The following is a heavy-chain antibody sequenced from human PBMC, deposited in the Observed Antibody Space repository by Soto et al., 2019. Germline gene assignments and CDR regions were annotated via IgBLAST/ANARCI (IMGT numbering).Heavy chain of an antibody. D-gene: IGHD4-17*01. J-gene: IGHJ3*02. CDR2: INPNSGGT. Sequence: ASVKVSCKASGYTFTGYYMHWVRQAPGQGLEWMGWINPNSGGTNYAKKFQGWVTMTRDTSISTAYMELSRLRSDDTAVYYCARVFLPMTTHEAFDIWGQGTMVTGSS. CDR3: ARVFLPMTTHEAFDI. V-gene: IGHV1-2*04. CDR1: GYTFTGYY.